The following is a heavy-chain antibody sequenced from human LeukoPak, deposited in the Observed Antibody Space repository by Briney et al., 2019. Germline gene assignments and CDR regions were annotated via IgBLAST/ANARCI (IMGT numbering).Heavy chain of an antibody. Sequence: PGGSLRLSCAASGFTFSNYDMSWVRQAPGKGLEWVSGISANGGSTYYADSVKGRFTISRDNSKNTLYLQMNSLRAEDTAVYYCAKYANRGSSRNAFDIWGQGTMVTVSS. CDR1: GFTFSNYD. V-gene: IGHV3-23*01. D-gene: IGHD1-26*01. CDR3: AKYANRGSSRNAFDI. CDR2: ISANGGST. J-gene: IGHJ3*02.